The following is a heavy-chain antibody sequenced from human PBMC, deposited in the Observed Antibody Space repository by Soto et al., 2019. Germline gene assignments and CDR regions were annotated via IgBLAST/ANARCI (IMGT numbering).Heavy chain of an antibody. CDR3: ARQDYSSGYDY. J-gene: IGHJ4*02. Sequence: SETLSLTCAVSGGSISSSNWWSWVRQPPGKGLEWIGEIYYSGSTNYNPSLKSRVTISVDTSKNQFSLKLSSVTAADTAVYYCARQDYSSGYDYWGQGTLVTVSS. V-gene: IGHV4-4*02. CDR2: IYYSGST. CDR1: GGSISSSNW. D-gene: IGHD6-19*01.